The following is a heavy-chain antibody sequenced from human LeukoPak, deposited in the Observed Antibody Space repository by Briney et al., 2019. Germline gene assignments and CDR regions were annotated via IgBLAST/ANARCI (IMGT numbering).Heavy chain of an antibody. Sequence: ASVKVSCKASGYTFTSYAMNWVRQAPGQGLEWMGWINTNTGNPTYAQGFTGRFVFSLDTSVSTAYLQISSLKAEGTAVYYCARTSFSSSWYDWFDPWGQGTLVTVSS. V-gene: IGHV7-4-1*02. D-gene: IGHD6-13*01. CDR2: INTNTGNP. CDR3: ARTSFSSSWYDWFDP. J-gene: IGHJ5*02. CDR1: GYTFTSYA.